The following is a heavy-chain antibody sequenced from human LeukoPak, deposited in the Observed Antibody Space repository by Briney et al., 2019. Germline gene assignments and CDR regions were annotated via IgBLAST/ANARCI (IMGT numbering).Heavy chain of an antibody. CDR1: GGTFSSYA. CDR3: ARDREGYGDYFDY. D-gene: IGHD4-17*01. V-gene: IGHV1-2*02. J-gene: IGHJ4*02. Sequence: ASVKVSCKASGGTFSSYAISWVRQAPGQGLEWMGWINPNSGGTNSAQKFQGRVTMTRDTSISTAYMEVSRLRSDDTAVYYCARDREGYGDYFDYWGQGTLVTVSS. CDR2: INPNSGGT.